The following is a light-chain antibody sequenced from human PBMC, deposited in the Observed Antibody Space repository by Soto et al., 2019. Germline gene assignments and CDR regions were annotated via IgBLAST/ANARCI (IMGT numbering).Light chain of an antibody. Sequence: NFILTQPHSVSESPGKTVTISCTRSSGSIASNYVQWYQQRPGSAPTTVIYEDNQRPSGVPDRFSGSIDSSSNSASLTISGLKTEDEADYYCQSYDSSSVVFGGGTKLTVL. J-gene: IGLJ2*01. CDR3: QSYDSSSVV. V-gene: IGLV6-57*04. CDR2: EDN. CDR1: SGSIASNY.